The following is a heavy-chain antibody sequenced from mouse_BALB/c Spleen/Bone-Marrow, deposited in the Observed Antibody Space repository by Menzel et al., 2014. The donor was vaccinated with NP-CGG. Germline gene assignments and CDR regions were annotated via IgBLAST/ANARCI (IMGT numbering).Heavy chain of an antibody. V-gene: IGHV5-17*02. CDR3: ARGGNWEDFDY. Sequence: DVKLVESGGGLVQPGGSRKLSCAASGFTFSSFGMHWVRQAPERGLEWVAYISSGSSTIYYADTVKGRFTISRDNPKNTLFLQMTSLRSEDTAMYYCARGGNWEDFDYWGQGTTLTVSS. CDR2: ISSGSSTI. D-gene: IGHD4-1*01. CDR1: GFTFSSFG. J-gene: IGHJ2*01.